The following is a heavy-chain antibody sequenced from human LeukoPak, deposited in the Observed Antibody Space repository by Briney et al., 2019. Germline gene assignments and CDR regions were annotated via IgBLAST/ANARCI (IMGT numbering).Heavy chain of an antibody. CDR2: ISYDGSNK. V-gene: IGHV3-30*04. J-gene: IGHJ4*02. D-gene: IGHD2-15*01. CDR3: AKDSESEVVVVAAPPIY. Sequence: GGSLKLSCAASGFTFSGSAMHWVRQAPGKGLEWVAVISYDGSNKYYADSVKGRFTISRDNSKNTLYLQMNSLRAEDTAVYYCAKDSESEVVVVAAPPIYWGQGTLVTVSS. CDR1: GFTFSGSA.